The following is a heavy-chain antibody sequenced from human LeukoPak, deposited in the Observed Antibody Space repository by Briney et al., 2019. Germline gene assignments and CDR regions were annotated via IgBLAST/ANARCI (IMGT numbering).Heavy chain of an antibody. CDR2: ISDSGGNT. Sequence: GGSLRLTCAASGFTFNSYPLSWVRQAPWERLQWVSGISDSGGNTYYADSVRGRFTISRDNSKNTLYLQMNSLRAEDTAVYYCARHRSSWLIDYWGQGTLVTVSS. J-gene: IGHJ4*02. D-gene: IGHD6-6*01. V-gene: IGHV3-23*01. CDR1: GFTFNSYP. CDR3: ARHRSSWLIDY.